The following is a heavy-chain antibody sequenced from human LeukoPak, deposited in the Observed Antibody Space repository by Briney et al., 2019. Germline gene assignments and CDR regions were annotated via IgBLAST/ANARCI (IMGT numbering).Heavy chain of an antibody. Sequence: GGSLRLSCAASGFTFSSYEMNWVRQAPGKGLEWVSYISSSGSTIYYADSVKGRFTISRDNAKNSLYLQMNRLRAEDTAVYYCARPRGCGSSRCNNFDYWGQGTLVTDSS. D-gene: IGHD2-2*01. CDR2: ISSSGSTI. V-gene: IGHV3-48*03. CDR1: GFTFSSYE. J-gene: IGHJ4*02. CDR3: ARPRGCGSSRCNNFDY.